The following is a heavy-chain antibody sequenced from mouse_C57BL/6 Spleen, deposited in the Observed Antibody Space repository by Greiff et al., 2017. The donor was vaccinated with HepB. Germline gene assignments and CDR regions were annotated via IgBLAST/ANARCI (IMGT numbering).Heavy chain of an antibody. V-gene: IGHV1-64*01. J-gene: IGHJ4*01. CDR2: IHPNSGST. CDR3: ARQKAYYDYDVYYAMDY. CDR1: GYTFTSYW. D-gene: IGHD2-4*01. Sequence: QVQLQQPGAELVKPGASVKLSCKASGYTFTSYWMHWVKQRPGQGLEWIGMIHPNSGSTNYNEKFKSKATLTVDKSSSTAYMQLSSLTSEDSAVYYCARQKAYYDYDVYYAMDYWGQGTSVTVSS.